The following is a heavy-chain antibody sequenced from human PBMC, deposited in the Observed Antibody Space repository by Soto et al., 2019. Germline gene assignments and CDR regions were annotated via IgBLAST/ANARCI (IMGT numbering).Heavy chain of an antibody. D-gene: IGHD2-15*01. Sequence: QLQLQESGPGLVKPSETLSLTCTVSGGSISSSSYYWGWIRQPPGKGLEWIGSIYYSGSTYYNPSLKSRVTISVDTSKNQFSLKLSSVTAADTAVYYCARRGFVATQEGDYWGQGTLVTVSS. CDR3: ARRGFVATQEGDY. CDR1: GGSISSSSYY. V-gene: IGHV4-39*01. J-gene: IGHJ4*02. CDR2: IYYSGST.